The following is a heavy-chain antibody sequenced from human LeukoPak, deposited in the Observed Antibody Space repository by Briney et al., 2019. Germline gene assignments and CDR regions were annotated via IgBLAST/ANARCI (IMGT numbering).Heavy chain of an antibody. CDR3: ARGGPYHQTVGGALDY. V-gene: IGHV3-23*01. CDR2: ISGSGSST. D-gene: IGHD1-26*01. J-gene: IGHJ4*02. Sequence: PGGSLRLSCAASEFTFSSYVMSWVRQAPGKGLEWVSGISGSGSSTYYVDSVKGRFTISRDNSNNTFYLQMNSLRAEDTAVYYCARGGPYHQTVGGALDYWGQGAPVTVSS. CDR1: EFTFSSYV.